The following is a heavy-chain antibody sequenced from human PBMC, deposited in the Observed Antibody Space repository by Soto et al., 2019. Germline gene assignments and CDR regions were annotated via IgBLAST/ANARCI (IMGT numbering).Heavy chain of an antibody. V-gene: IGHV1-3*01. CDR2: INAGTGIA. CDR3: TRAYGAETFDF. J-gene: IGHJ5*01. CDR1: GYTFTRYA. Sequence: ASVKVSCKASGYTFTRYAIHWVRQAPGQGLEWLGWINAGTGIATYSQRSQGRVTITSDTSATTSYMELSSLTSEDTATYYCTRAYGAETFDFWGQGTRVTVSS. D-gene: IGHD3-10*01.